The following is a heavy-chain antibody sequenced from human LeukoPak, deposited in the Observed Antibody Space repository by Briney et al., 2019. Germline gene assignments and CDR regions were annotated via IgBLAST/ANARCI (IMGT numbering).Heavy chain of an antibody. V-gene: IGHV1-69*13. J-gene: IGHJ5*02. D-gene: IGHD5-18*01. CDR2: IIPIFGTA. CDR1: GGTFSSYA. CDR3: AREVRPRVQGYSYGYGCWFDP. Sequence: GASVKVSCKASGGTFSSYAISWVRQAPGQGLEWMGGIIPIFGTANYAQKFQGRVTITADESTSTAYMELSSLRSEDTAVYYCAREVRPRVQGYSYGYGCWFDPWGQGTLVTVSS.